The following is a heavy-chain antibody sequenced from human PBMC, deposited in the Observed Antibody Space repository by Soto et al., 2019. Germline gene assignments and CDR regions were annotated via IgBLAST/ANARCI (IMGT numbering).Heavy chain of an antibody. D-gene: IGHD3-10*01. V-gene: IGHV4-39*01. J-gene: IGHJ6*03. Sequence: SETLSLTCTVSGGSISSSSYYWGWIHQPPGKGLEWIGSIYYSGSTYYNPSLKSRVTISVDTSKNQFSLKLSSVTAADTAVYYCARFRLLWFGELPPNYYMDVWGKGTTVT. CDR1: GGSISSSSYY. CDR3: ARFRLLWFGELPPNYYMDV. CDR2: IYYSGST.